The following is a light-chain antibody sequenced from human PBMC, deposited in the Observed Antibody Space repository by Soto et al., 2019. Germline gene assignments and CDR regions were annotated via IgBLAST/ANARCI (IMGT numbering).Light chain of an antibody. CDR2: DNN. Sequence: QSVLTQPPSVYEAPGQRVTISCSGSISNIGNNYVSWYQHLPGKAPELLIYDNNQRPSGIPDRFSGSKSGTSATLGITGRQIVFYAVYYCGRLDCCLCDYELGTEIIGTVL. J-gene: IGLJ1*01. V-gene: IGLV1-51*01. CDR1: ISNIGNNY. CDR3: GRLDCCLCDYE.